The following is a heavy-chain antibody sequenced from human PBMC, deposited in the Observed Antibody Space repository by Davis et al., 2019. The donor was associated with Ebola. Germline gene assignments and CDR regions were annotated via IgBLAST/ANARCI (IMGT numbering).Heavy chain of an antibody. J-gene: IGHJ4*02. V-gene: IGHV4-34*01. CDR3: ARGGYSYGFDY. Sequence: SETLSLTCAVYGGSFSGYYWSWIRQPPGKGLEWIGYIYYSGSTYYNPSLKSRVTISVDTSKNQFSLKLSSVTAADTAVYYCARGGYSYGFDYWGQGTLVTVSS. CDR1: GGSFSGYY. D-gene: IGHD5-18*01. CDR2: IYYSGST.